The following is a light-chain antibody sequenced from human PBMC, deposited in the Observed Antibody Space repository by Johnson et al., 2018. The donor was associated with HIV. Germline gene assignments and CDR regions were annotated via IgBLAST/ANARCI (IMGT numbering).Light chain of an antibody. CDR2: DNN. CDR3: GTWDSSLSAARG. V-gene: IGLV1-51*01. CDR1: SSNIGKNY. Sequence: QSVLTQPPSVSAAPGQKVTISCSGSSSNIGKNYVSWYQQLPGTAPKLLIYDNNKRPSGIPDRFSGSKSGTSATLGITGLQTGDEADYYCGTWDSSLSAARGFGPGTKVTVL. J-gene: IGLJ1*01.